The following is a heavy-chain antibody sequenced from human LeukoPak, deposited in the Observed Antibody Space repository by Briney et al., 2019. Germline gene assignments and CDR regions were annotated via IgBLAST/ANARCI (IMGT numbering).Heavy chain of an antibody. CDR3: ARDPARGDAFDI. CDR1: GYTFSSYD. V-gene: IGHV1-8*03. CDR2: MNPNSGDR. Sequence: GASVKVSCKASGYTFSSYDINWVRQATGQGLEWMGWMNPNSGDRGYAQKFQGRVTITRNTSISTAYMELSSLRSEDTAVYYCARDPARGDAFDIWGQGTMVTVSS. J-gene: IGHJ3*02.